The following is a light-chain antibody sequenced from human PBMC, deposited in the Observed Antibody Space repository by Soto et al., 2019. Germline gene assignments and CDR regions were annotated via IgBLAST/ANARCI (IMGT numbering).Light chain of an antibody. J-gene: IGKJ1*01. Sequence: EILMTPSPAPLSVSPGERATLSCRASQSVSSNLAWYQQKPGQAPRLLIYGASTRATGIPARLSGSGSGTEFTLTISSLQSEDFPVYYCQQYNNWWTFGQGTKVDIK. CDR2: GAS. V-gene: IGKV3-15*01. CDR3: QQYNNWWT. CDR1: QSVSSN.